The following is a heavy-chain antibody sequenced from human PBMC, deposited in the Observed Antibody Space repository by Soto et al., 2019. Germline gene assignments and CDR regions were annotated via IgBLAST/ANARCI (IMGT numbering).Heavy chain of an antibody. Sequence: SETLSLTCTVSGDSIGTTHSYWAWIRQSPGKGLEWIGNIHYSGSTYYMPSLRSRVTLSVDTSKNQFSLRLTSVTAEDTAVYYCARHEGNGNVWPLDYWGRGILVTVSS. CDR2: IHYSGST. V-gene: IGHV4-39*01. J-gene: IGHJ4*02. CDR1: GDSIGTTHSY. CDR3: ARHEGNGNVWPLDY. D-gene: IGHD2-8*01.